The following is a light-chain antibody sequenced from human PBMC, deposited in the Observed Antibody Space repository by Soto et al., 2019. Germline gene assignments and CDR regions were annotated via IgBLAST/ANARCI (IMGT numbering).Light chain of an antibody. CDR2: GAS. J-gene: IGKJ2*01. Sequence: ETVLTRWPAHLSVSPGETATLSIRVCQNVYTNLAWYQQKPGQAPRLVLYGASTRATGVPARFSGSGSGTEFTLTISSLQSEGFAVYYCQQYNRWPPYTFGPGTKVDIK. CDR3: QQYNRWPPYT. CDR1: QNVYTN. V-gene: IGKV3-15*01.